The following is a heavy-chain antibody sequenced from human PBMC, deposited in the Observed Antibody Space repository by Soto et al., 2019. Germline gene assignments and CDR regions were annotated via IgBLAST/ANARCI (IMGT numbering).Heavy chain of an antibody. D-gene: IGHD1-26*01. CDR3: ARDFSGRWELHSDY. V-gene: IGHV3-74*01. J-gene: IGHJ4*02. CDR1: GFTFSSYW. CDR2: INSDGSST. Sequence: EVQLVESGGGLVQPGGSLRLSCAASGFTFSSYWMHWVRQAPGKGLVWVSRINSDGSSTSYADSVKGRLTISRDNAKNTLYLQMNSLRAEDTAVYYCARDFSGRWELHSDYWGQGTLVTVSS.